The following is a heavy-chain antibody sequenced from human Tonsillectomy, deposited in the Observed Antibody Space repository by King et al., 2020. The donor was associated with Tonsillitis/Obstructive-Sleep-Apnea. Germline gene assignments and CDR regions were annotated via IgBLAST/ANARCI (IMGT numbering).Heavy chain of an antibody. Sequence: FQLVQSGAEVKKPGASVKVSCKVSGYTLTELSMHWVRQAPGKGLEWMGGFDPEDGETIYAQKFQGRVTMTEETSTDTAYMELSSLRSEDTAVYYCATVIGFFAVTHFDYWGQGTLVTVSS. CDR1: GYTLTELS. V-gene: IGHV1-24*01. J-gene: IGHJ4*02. CDR3: ATVIGFFAVTHFDY. D-gene: IGHD3-3*01. CDR2: FDPEDGET.